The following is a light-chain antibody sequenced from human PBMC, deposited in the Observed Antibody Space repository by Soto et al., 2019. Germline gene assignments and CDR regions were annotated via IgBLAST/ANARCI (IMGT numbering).Light chain of an antibody. Sequence: QSALTQPASVSGSPGQSITISCTGTSIDVGGYNYVSWSQQPPGKAPKFMIYNVSNRPSGVSNRFSGSKSGNTASLTISGLQAEDEADYYCSSYTSSSTRVFGGGTKLTVL. CDR1: SIDVGGYNY. V-gene: IGLV2-14*01. J-gene: IGLJ2*01. CDR3: SSYTSSSTRV. CDR2: NVS.